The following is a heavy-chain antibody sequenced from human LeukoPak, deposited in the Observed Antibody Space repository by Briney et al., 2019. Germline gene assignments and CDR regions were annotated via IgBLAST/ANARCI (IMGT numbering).Heavy chain of an antibody. CDR2: INWNGGST. Sequence: GGSLRLSCAASGFTFDDYGMSWVRQAPGKGLEWVSGINWNGGSTGYADSVKGRFTISRDNAKNSLYLQMNSLRAEDTAVYYCARDPRRYCSSTSCYSREPWFDPWGQGTLVTVSS. D-gene: IGHD2-2*02. V-gene: IGHV3-20*04. J-gene: IGHJ5*02. CDR1: GFTFDDYG. CDR3: ARDPRRYCSSTSCYSREPWFDP.